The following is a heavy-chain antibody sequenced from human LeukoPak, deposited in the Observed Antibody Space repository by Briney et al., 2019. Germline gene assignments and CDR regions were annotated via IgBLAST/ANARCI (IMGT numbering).Heavy chain of an antibody. Sequence: GGSLRLSCAASGFTFSSYWVSWVRQAPGKGLEWVANIKQDGSDKYYMDSVRGRFTISRDNAKNSLYLQMNSLRAEDTAMYYCATFRVPATALDIGAPLGYWGQGTLVTVSS. CDR3: ATFRVPATALDIGAPLGY. CDR2: IKQDGSDK. V-gene: IGHV3-7*01. D-gene: IGHD2-2*01. J-gene: IGHJ4*02. CDR1: GFTFSSYW.